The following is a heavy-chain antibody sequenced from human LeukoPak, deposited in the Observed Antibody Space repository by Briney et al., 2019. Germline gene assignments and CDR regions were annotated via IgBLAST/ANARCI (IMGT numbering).Heavy chain of an antibody. CDR3: ATYETTVTTLPY. Sequence: GGSLRLSCAASGFTFSSHGMHWVRQAPGKGLEWVAVIWYDGSNKKYADSVKGRFAISRDNSKNTLYLQMNSLRVEDTAVYYCATYETTVTTLPYWGQGSLVTVSS. D-gene: IGHD4-11*01. J-gene: IGHJ4*02. CDR2: IWYDGSNK. CDR1: GFTFSSHG. V-gene: IGHV3-33*01.